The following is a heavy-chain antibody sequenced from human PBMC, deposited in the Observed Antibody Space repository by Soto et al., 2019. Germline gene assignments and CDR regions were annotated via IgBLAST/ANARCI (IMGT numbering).Heavy chain of an antibody. CDR3: ASSPRVVVPAAIGRFDP. D-gene: IGHD2-2*01. Sequence: ETLSLTCTVSGVSISSSSYYWGWIRQPPGKGLEWNGSIYYSGITYYNPSLKSRVTISVDTSKNQFSLKLSSVTAADTAVYYCASSPRVVVPAAIGRFDPWGQGTMVTVS. CDR1: GVSISSSSYY. CDR2: IYYSGIT. V-gene: IGHV4-39*01. J-gene: IGHJ5*02.